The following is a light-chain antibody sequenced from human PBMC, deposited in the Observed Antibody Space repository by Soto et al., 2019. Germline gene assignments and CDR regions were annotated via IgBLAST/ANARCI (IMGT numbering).Light chain of an antibody. J-gene: IGKJ1*01. CDR1: QSISTY. V-gene: IGKV1-39*01. CDR2: AAS. CDR3: QQSYSNPRT. Sequence: DIHMSQSPSSLSASVGDRVTITCRASQSISTYLNWYQQKPGKVPKLLIYAASSLQSGVPSRFSGSGSGTDFTLTISSLPPEDFATYYCQQSYSNPRTFGQGTKVDIK.